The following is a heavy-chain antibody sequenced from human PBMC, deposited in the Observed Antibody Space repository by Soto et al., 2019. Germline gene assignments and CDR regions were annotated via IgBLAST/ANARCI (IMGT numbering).Heavy chain of an antibody. CDR1: GFTFSTSA. V-gene: IGHV3-23*01. CDR2: ISGSGSPT. D-gene: IGHD1-26*01. CDR3: ARDMSGGTYNYYYGMDV. J-gene: IGHJ6*01. Sequence: EVQLLESGGGLGQPGGSLRLSCAASGFTFSTSAMTWVRQAPGRGLEWVSAISGSGSPTYYADSVKGRFTISRDNSKNTLYLQMNSLRADDSAVYYCARDMSGGTYNYYYGMDVW.